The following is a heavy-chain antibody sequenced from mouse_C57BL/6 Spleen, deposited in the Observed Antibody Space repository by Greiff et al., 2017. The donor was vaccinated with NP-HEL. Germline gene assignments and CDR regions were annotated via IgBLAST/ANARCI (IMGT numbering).Heavy chain of an antibody. CDR3: AREVPTRNYYGSSYPYYFDY. Sequence: VKLQESDAELVKPGASVKISCKVSGYTFTDHTIHWMKQRPEQGLEWIGYIYPRDGSTKYNEKFKGKATLTADKSSSTAYMQLNSLTSEDSAVYFCAREVPTRNYYGSSYPYYFDYWGQGTTLTVSS. CDR1: GYTFTDHT. V-gene: IGHV1-78*01. J-gene: IGHJ2*01. D-gene: IGHD1-1*01. CDR2: IYPRDGST.